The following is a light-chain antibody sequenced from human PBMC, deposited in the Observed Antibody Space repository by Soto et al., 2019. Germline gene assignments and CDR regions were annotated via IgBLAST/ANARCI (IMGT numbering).Light chain of an antibody. CDR3: QQYGSSPPVT. Sequence: EIVLTQSPGTLSLSPGGRATLSCRSSQSFTSRSLAWYQQKPGLAPRLLISGTSNRAAGIPDRFSGSGSGTDFTLTISRLEPEDFAVYYCQQYGSSPPVTFGGGTKVDIK. J-gene: IGKJ4*01. V-gene: IGKV3-20*01. CDR2: GTS. CDR1: QSFTSRS.